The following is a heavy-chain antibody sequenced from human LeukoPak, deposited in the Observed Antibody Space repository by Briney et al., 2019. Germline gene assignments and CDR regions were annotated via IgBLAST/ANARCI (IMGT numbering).Heavy chain of an antibody. CDR3: AKDKAYYYGMDV. V-gene: IGHV3-23*01. CDR1: GFTFSSYA. Sequence: GGSLRLSFPASGFTFSSYAMNWVRQAPGKGLEWVSSISNSNGSTYYADSVEGRFTISRDNSKNTLYLQMNSLRAKDTALYYCAKDKAYYYGMDVWGQGTTVTVSS. J-gene: IGHJ6*02. CDR2: ISNSNGST.